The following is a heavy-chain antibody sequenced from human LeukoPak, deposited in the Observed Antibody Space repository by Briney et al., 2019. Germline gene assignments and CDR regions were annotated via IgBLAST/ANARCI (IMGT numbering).Heavy chain of an antibody. CDR2: ISGSGGST. J-gene: IGHJ4*02. D-gene: IGHD2-15*01. CDR3: AKSIGGVVVVAADY. V-gene: IGHV3-23*01. CDR1: GFTFSSYW. Sequence: GGSLRLSCAASGFTFSSYWMHWVRQAPGKGLEWVSVISGSGGSTYYADSVKGRFTLSRDNSKNTIYLQMNSLRAEDTAVYYCAKSIGGVVVVAADYWGQGTLVTVSS.